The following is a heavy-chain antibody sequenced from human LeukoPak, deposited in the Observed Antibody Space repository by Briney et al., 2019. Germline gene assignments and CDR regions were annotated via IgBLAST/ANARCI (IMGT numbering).Heavy chain of an antibody. CDR2: ISGSGDNT. CDR1: GFTFNYYA. CDR3: AKDSLRGKIVVVTDAFDI. V-gene: IGHV3-23*01. Sequence: GGSLRLSCAASGFTFNYYAMSWVRQAPGKGLEWVSAISGSGDNTYYTDSVKGRFTISRDNSKNTLYLQMNSLRAEDTAVYYCAKDSLRGKIVVVTDAFDIWGQGTMVTVSS. J-gene: IGHJ3*02. D-gene: IGHD3-22*01.